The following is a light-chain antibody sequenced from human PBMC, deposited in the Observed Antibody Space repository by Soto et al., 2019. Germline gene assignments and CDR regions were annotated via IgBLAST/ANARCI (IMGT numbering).Light chain of an antibody. CDR3: QQYNNWPPLMCT. CDR2: GAS. CDR1: QSVNGN. Sequence: EIVMTQSPATLSVSLGERATLSCRASQSVNGNLAWYQQKPGQAPRLLIYGASTRAAGTPARFSGTGSATDFTLTISSLQSEDFAVYYCQQYNNWPPLMCTFGQGTKLEI. V-gene: IGKV3D-15*01. J-gene: IGKJ2*02.